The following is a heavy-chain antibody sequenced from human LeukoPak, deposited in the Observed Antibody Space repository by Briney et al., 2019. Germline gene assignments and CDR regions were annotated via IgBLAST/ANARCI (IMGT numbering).Heavy chain of an antibody. V-gene: IGHV4-59*08. CDR2: THYTGNN. J-gene: IGHJ4*02. Sequence: SETLSLTCSVSGDSINNHYWNWIRQPPGKELEWISYTHYTGNNTSNPSLKSRVTTSVDTSKSQYSLKMSSVTDADTAVYYCAKWSSTLKAFDFWGQGILVIVSS. D-gene: IGHD2-8*01. CDR1: GDSINNHY. CDR3: AKWSSTLKAFDF.